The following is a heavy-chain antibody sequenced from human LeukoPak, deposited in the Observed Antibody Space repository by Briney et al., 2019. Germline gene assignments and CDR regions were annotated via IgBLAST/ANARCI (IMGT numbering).Heavy chain of an antibody. CDR2: IDPSDSYT. V-gene: IGHV5-10-1*01. CDR3: ATGASKVTTDFANY. J-gene: IGHJ4*02. D-gene: IGHD4-17*01. Sequence: GESLKISFKGSGYSFTNYWISWVRQMPGKGLEWMGRIDPSDSYTKYSPSFEGHVTISVDKSISTAFLQWNSLKASDSAMYYCATGASKVTTDFANYWGQGTQVAVSS. CDR1: GYSFTNYW.